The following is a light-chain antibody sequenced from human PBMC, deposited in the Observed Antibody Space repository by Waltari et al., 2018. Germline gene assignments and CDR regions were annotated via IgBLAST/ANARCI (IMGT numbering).Light chain of an antibody. CDR2: DVS. CDR3: CSYAGSYTFVV. CDR1: SSDVGGYNY. J-gene: IGLJ2*01. V-gene: IGLV2-11*01. Sequence: QSALTQPRSVSGSPGQSVTIPCTGTSSDVGGYNYVSWYQHHPGKAPKLIIYDVSKRPSGVPDRFSGFKSGNTASLTISGLQAEDEADYYCCSYAGSYTFVVFGGGTKVTVL.